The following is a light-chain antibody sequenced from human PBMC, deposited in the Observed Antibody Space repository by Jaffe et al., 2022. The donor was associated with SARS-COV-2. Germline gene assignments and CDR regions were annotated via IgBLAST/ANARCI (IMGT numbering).Light chain of an antibody. V-gene: IGLV3-1*01. J-gene: IGLJ2*01. Sequence: SYELTQPPSVSVSPGQTASITCSGDNLGHKYTCWYQQKPGQSPVLVIYQHSKRPSGIPERFSGSNSGNTATLTISGTQAMDEADYYCQAWDSSTVVFGGGTKLTVL. CDR2: QHS. CDR1: NLGHKY. CDR3: QAWDSSTVV.